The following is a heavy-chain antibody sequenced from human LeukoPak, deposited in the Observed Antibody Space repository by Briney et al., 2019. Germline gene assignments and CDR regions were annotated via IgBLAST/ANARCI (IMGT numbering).Heavy chain of an antibody. CDR3: AKQYTTLATYFDY. J-gene: IGHJ4*02. D-gene: IGHD1-1*01. CDR2: IYYSGST. Sequence: SETLSLTCTVSGGSISSSSYYWGWIRQPPGKGLEWIGSIYYSGSTYYNPPLKSRVTISVDTSKNQFSLKLSSVTAADTAVCYCAKQYTTLATYFDYWGQGTLVTVSS. CDR1: GGSISSSSYY. V-gene: IGHV4-39*01.